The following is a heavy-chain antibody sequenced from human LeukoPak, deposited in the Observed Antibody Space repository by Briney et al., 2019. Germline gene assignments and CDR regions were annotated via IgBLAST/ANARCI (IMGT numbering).Heavy chain of an antibody. CDR2: IASDGSST. CDR3: ARGRPHGNDY. V-gene: IGHV3-74*01. CDR1: GFTFSTYG. J-gene: IGHJ4*02. Sequence: PGGSLRLSCAASGFTFSTYGIHWVRQAPGKGLVWVSRIASDGSSTTYADSVKGRFSISRDNAKNTLYLQMNSLRVEDTAVYYCARGRPHGNDYWGQGTLVTVSS. D-gene: IGHD4-23*01.